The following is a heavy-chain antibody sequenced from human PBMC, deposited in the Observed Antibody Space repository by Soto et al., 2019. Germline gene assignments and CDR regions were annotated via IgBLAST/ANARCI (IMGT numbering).Heavy chain of an antibody. Sequence: PSETLSLTCAVSGGSFTSNNWWTWVRQPPGQGLEWIGEIYRTGSTNYNPSLKSRVTISLNKSENQFSLKVTSLTAADTAVYYCASRDPGTSVDYWGQGTLVTVSS. CDR1: GGSFTSNNW. CDR3: ASRDPGTSVDY. J-gene: IGHJ4*02. CDR2: IYRTGST. V-gene: IGHV4-4*02. D-gene: IGHD1-7*01.